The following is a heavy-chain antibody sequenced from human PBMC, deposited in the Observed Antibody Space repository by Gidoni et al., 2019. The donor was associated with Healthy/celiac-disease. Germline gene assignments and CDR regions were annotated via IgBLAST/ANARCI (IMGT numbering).Heavy chain of an antibody. Sequence: QVQLVESGGGVVQPGRSLRLSCAASGFTFSSYGMHWVRQAPGKGLEWVAVISYDGSNKYYADSVKGRFTISRDNSKNTLYLQMNSLRAEDTAVYYCARDSYYYDSSGYYGYFDYWGQGTLVTVSS. CDR1: GFTFSSYG. CDR3: ARDSYYYDSSGYYGYFDY. D-gene: IGHD3-22*01. CDR2: ISYDGSNK. V-gene: IGHV3-30*03. J-gene: IGHJ4*02.